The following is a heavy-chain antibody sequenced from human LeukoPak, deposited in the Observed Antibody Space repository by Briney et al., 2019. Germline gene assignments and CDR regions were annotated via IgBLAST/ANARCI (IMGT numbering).Heavy chain of an antibody. CDR3: VRDIAASEYDNSGVY. J-gene: IGHJ4*02. CDR1: GYTFTGYY. Sequence: GASLKVSCKASGYTFTGYYIHWVRQAPGQGLEWMGWINPKRGDTYYAQRFQGRITMARDTSMSTAFMELYSLTSDDTAVYYCVRDIAASEYDNSGVYWGQGTLVTVS. CDR2: INPKRGDT. V-gene: IGHV1-2*02. D-gene: IGHD3-22*01.